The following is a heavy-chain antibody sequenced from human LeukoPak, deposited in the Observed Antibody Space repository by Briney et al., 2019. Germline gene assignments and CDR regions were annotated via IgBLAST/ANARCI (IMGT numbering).Heavy chain of an antibody. D-gene: IGHD3-9*01. CDR3: ARDLMDYDVSTGLHHYYMDV. J-gene: IGHJ6*02. Sequence: GGSLRLSCAASGFTFSSYSMNWVRQAPGKGLEWVSYISSSSSTIYYADFVKGRFTISRDNAKNSLYLQMNSLRAEDTAVYYCARDLMDYDVSTGLHHYYMDVWGQGTTVTVSS. CDR1: GFTFSSYS. V-gene: IGHV3-48*04. CDR2: ISSSSSTI.